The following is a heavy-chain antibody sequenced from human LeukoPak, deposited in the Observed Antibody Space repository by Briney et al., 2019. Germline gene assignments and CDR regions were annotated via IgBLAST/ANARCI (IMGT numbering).Heavy chain of an antibody. CDR3: AKDRRAAAGPPYYFDN. CDR2: ISGSGGRT. D-gene: IGHD6-13*01. J-gene: IGHJ4*02. Sequence: PGGSLRLSCAASRLTFSDYATTWVRQAPGKGLQWVSTISGSGGRTYYTDSVKGRFTVSRDNSKNTLYLQMKSLRVEDAAVYYCAKDRRAAAGPPYYFDNWGQGTLVTVSS. CDR1: RLTFSDYA. V-gene: IGHV3-23*01.